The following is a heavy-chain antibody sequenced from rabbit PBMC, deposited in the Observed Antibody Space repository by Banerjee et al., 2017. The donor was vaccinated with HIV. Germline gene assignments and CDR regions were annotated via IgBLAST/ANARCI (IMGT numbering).Heavy chain of an antibody. J-gene: IGHJ4*01. V-gene: IGHV1S40*01. CDR3: ARDLAGAIGWNFNL. D-gene: IGHD4-1*01. CDR2: IYVGDGNT. Sequence: QSLEESGGDLVKPGASLTLTCTASGFSFSSGYDMCWVRQAPGKGLEWIACIYVGDGNTFYASWAKGRFTISKPSSTTVTLQMTSLTAADTATYFCARDLAGAIGWNFNLWGPGTLVT. CDR1: GFSFSSGYD.